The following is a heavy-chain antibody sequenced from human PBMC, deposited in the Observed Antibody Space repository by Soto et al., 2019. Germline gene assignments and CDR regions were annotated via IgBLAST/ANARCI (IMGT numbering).Heavy chain of an antibody. Sequence: QVQLVESGGGVVQPGRSLRLSCAASGFTFSSYAMHWVRQAPGKGLEWVAVISYDGSNKYYADSVKGRFTISRDNSKNMMYLQKNGVRAEDTAVYYCARDGRNSPSYGMDVWGHGTTVNVSS. CDR2: ISYDGSNK. V-gene: IGHV3-30-3*01. CDR1: GFTFSSYA. CDR3: ARDGRNSPSYGMDV. J-gene: IGHJ6*02. D-gene: IGHD1-26*01.